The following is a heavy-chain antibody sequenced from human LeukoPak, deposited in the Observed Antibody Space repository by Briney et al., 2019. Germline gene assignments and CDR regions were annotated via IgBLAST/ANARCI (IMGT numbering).Heavy chain of an antibody. D-gene: IGHD3-10*01. CDR2: LSGSGGAT. Sequence: GGSLRLSCAASGLPFSSYSMMWVRQGPGKGLEWVSGLSGSGGATSFADAVKGRFTISSDDPHNTIYLQMNSLRAEDTAVYFCARGGVDYYGSGTYYLMYYFDYWGQGARVTVSS. CDR3: ARGGVDYYGSGTYYLMYYFDY. J-gene: IGHJ4*02. CDR1: GLPFSSYS. V-gene: IGHV3-23*01.